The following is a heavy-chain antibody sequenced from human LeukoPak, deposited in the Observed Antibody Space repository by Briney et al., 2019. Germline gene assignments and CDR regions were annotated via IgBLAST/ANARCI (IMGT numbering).Heavy chain of an antibody. V-gene: IGHV3-48*01. CDR1: GFTFSSYS. J-gene: IGHJ6*02. CDR2: ISSSSSTI. D-gene: IGHD5-24*01. Sequence: GGSLRLSCAASGFTFSSYSMNWVRQAPGKGLEWVSYISSSSSTIYYADSVKGRFTISRDNAKNSLYLQMNSLRAEDTAVYYCARDPPPVRWLQLAGMDVWGQGTTVTVSS. CDR3: ARDPPPVRWLQLAGMDV.